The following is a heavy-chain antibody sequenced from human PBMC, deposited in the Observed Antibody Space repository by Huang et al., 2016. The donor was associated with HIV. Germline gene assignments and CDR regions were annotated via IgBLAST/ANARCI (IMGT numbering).Heavy chain of an antibody. D-gene: IGHD1-7*01. CDR2: IKQDESEK. CDR3: ATKTAAMDI. V-gene: IGHV3-7*01. J-gene: IGHJ6*02. Sequence: VESGGRLVQPGGSIRLSCVGSTFRFGAYWMSWVRQFPGKGREWVANIKQDESEKYYVDSVKGRFNISRDKAKKVLFLEMNNVRVEDTATYYCATKTAAMDIWGQGTTVTVS. CDR1: TFRFGAYW.